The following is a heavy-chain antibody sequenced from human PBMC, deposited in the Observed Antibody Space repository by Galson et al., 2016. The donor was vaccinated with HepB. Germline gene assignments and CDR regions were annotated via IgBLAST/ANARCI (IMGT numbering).Heavy chain of an antibody. CDR3: AKESGSLWFGETDYFDF. CDR1: GFTFRSYA. CDR2: ITKSGGDT. J-gene: IGHJ4*02. V-gene: IGHV3-23*01. D-gene: IGHD3-10*01. Sequence: SLRLSCAASGFTFRSYAMGWVRQAPGKGPEWVSSITKSGGDTYYADSVKGRSTISRDNSKNTLSLQMNGLSAGDTALYYCAKESGSLWFGETDYFDFWGQGALVTVSS.